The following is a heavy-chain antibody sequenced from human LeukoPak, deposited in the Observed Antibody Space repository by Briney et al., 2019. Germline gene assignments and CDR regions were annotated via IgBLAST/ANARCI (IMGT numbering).Heavy chain of an antibody. J-gene: IGHJ6*03. CDR3: AHEKNGYSSGWSYYYYYYMDV. CDR2: IYWDDDK. V-gene: IGHV2-5*02. Sequence: SGPTLVNPTQTLTLTCTFSGFSLSTSEVGVGWIRQPPGKALEWLALIYWDDDKRYSPSLKSRLTITKDTSKNQVVLTMTNMDHVDTATYYCAHEKNGYSSGWSYYYYYYMDVWGKGTTVTVSS. D-gene: IGHD6-13*01. CDR1: GFSLSTSEVG.